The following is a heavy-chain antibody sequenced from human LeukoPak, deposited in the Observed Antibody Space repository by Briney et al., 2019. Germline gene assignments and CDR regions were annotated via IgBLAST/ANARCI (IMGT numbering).Heavy chain of an antibody. Sequence: QAGGSLRLSCAASGFTFDDYAMHWVRQAPGKGLEWVSGISWNSGSIGYADSVKGRFTISRDNAKNSLYLQMNSLRAEDTASYYCAKDQDYYYYYGMDVWGQGTTVTVSS. J-gene: IGHJ6*02. CDR2: ISWNSGSI. CDR3: AKDQDYYYYYGMDV. CDR1: GFTFDDYA. V-gene: IGHV3-9*01.